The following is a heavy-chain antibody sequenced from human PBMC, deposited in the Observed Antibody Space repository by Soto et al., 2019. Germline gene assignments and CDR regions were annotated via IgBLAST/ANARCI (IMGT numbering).Heavy chain of an antibody. CDR2: VSYDGSNK. J-gene: IGHJ6*02. V-gene: IGHV3-30-3*01. Sequence: GGSLRLSCAASGFSFKSYAIHWVRQAPGKGLEGVAVVSYDGSNKFYADSVKGRFTISRDDSKNTVFLQMNSLRVEDTAVFYCARDRPGGYGYSWDDFLYYYGMDVWGQGTTVTVSS. D-gene: IGHD5-18*01. CDR3: ARDRPGGYGYSWDDFLYYYGMDV. CDR1: GFSFKSYA.